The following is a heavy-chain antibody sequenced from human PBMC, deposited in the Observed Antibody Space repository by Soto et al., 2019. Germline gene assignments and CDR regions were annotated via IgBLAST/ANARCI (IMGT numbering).Heavy chain of an antibody. V-gene: IGHV4-59*08. CDR1: GGSISSYY. Sequence: PSETLSLTCTVSGGSISSYYWSWIRQPPGKGLEWIGYIYYSGSTNYNPSLKSRVTISVDTSKNQFSLKLSSVTAADTAVYYCARHDCSGGSCRGYNWFEPWGQGTLVTVSS. J-gene: IGHJ5*02. CDR3: ARHDCSGGSCRGYNWFEP. D-gene: IGHD2-15*01. CDR2: IYYSGST.